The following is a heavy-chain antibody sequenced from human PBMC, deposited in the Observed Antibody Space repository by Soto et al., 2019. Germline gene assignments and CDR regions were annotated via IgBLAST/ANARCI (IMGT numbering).Heavy chain of an antibody. CDR1: GGTFSNYA. CDR2: IIPIVGTG. V-gene: IGHV1-69*01. Sequence: QVQLVQSGAEVRKPGSSVTVSCKASGGTFSNYAISWVRQAPGQGLEWMGGIIPIVGTGSYAQKFQGRVTITADEPTTTAYMELRSLRFEDTAVYYCARVVIIVTTASTHYYYHMDVWCPGTTVTGSS. D-gene: IGHD3-10*01. J-gene: IGHJ6*02. CDR3: ARVVIIVTTASTHYYYHMDV.